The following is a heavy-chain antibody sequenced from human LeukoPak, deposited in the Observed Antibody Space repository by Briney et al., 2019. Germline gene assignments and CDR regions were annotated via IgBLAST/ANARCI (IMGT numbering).Heavy chain of an antibody. CDR1: GYTFTGYY. J-gene: IGHJ4*02. V-gene: IGHV1-2*02. Sequence: ASVKVSCKASGYTFTGYYMHWVRQAPGQGLEWMGWINPNSGGTNYAQKFQGRVTMTRDTSISTAYMELSRLRSDDTAVYYCAKARSGGPQKTTVVTPIGYWGQGTLVTVSS. D-gene: IGHD4-23*01. CDR2: INPNSGGT. CDR3: AKARSGGPQKTTVVTPIGY.